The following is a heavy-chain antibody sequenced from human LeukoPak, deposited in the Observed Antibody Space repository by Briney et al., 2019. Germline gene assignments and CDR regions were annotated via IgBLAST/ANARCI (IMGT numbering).Heavy chain of an antibody. V-gene: IGHV5-51*01. D-gene: IGHD3-10*01. CDR3: ARDLDSGSYYTPFDS. J-gene: IGHJ4*02. CDR2: IYPGDSDT. CDR1: GYSFTNYW. Sequence: GESLKISCQGSGYSFTNYWIGWVRQMPGKGLEWMGIIYPGDSDTEYSPSFQGQVTISADKSISTAYLQWSSLKASDTAMYYCARDLDSGSYYTPFDSWGQGTLVTVSS.